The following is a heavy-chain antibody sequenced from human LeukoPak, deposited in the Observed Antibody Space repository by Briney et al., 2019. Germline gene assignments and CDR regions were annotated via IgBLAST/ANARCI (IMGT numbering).Heavy chain of an antibody. Sequence: SEILSLTCAVYGGSFSGHYWTWIRQPPGKGLEWIGEINHSGSTNYNPSLKSRVTISVDTSKNQFSLKLSSVTAADTAVYYCARERGRSYGSVPYYYYYMDVWGKGTTVTVSS. J-gene: IGHJ6*03. V-gene: IGHV4-34*01. D-gene: IGHD5-18*01. CDR2: INHSGST. CDR1: GGSFSGHY. CDR3: ARERGRSYGSVPYYYYYMDV.